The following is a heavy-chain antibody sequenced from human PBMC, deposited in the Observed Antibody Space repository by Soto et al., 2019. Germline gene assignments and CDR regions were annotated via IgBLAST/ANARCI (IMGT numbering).Heavy chain of an antibody. CDR3: AKDGQKVWFGELLFYYYGMDV. CDR2: ISYDGSNK. CDR1: GFTFSSYG. J-gene: IGHJ6*02. Sequence: GGSLRLSCAASGFTFSSYGMHWVRQAPGKGLEWVAVISYDGSNKYYADSVKGRFTISRDNSKNTLYLQMNSLRAEDTAVYYCAKDGQKVWFGELLFYYYGMDVWGQGTTVTVSS. V-gene: IGHV3-30*18. D-gene: IGHD3-10*01.